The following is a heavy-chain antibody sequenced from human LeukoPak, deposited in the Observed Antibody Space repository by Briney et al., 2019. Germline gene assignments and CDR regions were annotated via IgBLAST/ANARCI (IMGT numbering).Heavy chain of an antibody. V-gene: IGHV2-5*02. CDR3: AHIEDYVGDY. D-gene: IGHD4-17*01. Sequence: KSSGPTLVNPTQTLALTCTFSGFSLSTNGAGVGWIRQPPGKALEWLAVIYRDDDKRYSPSLKSRLTITKDTSENQVVLTLTNMDLVDTATYYCAHIEDYVGDYWGQGTLVTVSS. CDR2: IYRDDDK. J-gene: IGHJ4*02. CDR1: GFSLSTNGAG.